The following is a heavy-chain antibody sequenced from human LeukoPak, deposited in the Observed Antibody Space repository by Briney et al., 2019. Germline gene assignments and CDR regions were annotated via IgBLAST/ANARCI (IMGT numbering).Heavy chain of an antibody. CDR1: GFTFTSSV. D-gene: IGHD6-13*01. Sequence: GGSLRLSCAASGFTFTSSVMSWVRQAPGKGLEWVSSVSGSGESTYYADSVKGRFTISRDNSKNTLYRQMDSMRAEDTAVYSCARDTPTYSSTNYYYYMDVWGKGTTVTVSS. CDR3: ARDTPTYSSTNYYYYMDV. V-gene: IGHV3-23*01. J-gene: IGHJ6*03. CDR2: VSGSGEST.